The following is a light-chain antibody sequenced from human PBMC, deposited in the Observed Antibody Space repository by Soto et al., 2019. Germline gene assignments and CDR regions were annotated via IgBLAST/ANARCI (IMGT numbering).Light chain of an antibody. CDR1: QSVSSSY. CDR3: QQYGSSPQYT. J-gene: IGKJ2*01. V-gene: IGKV3-20*01. CDR2: GAS. Sequence: EIVVTQSPGTLSLSPGERATLSCRASQSVSSSYLAWYQQKPGQAPRLRIYGASSRATGIPDRFSGSGSGTDFTLTISRLEPEDVAVYYCQQYGSSPQYTFGQGTKLEIK.